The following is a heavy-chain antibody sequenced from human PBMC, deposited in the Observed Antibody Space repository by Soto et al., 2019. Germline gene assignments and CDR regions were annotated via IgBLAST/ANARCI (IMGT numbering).Heavy chain of an antibody. V-gene: IGHV1-46*01. CDR2: INPSGGST. CDR1: GYTFTSYY. Sequence: VKVSCKASGYTFTSYYMHWVRQAPGQGLEWMGIINPSGGSTSYAQKFQGRVTMTRDTSTSTVYMELSSLRSEDTAVYYCAREKGAGEGVVIAYYYYYGMDVWGQGTTVTVSS. J-gene: IGHJ6*02. D-gene: IGHD3-3*01. CDR3: AREKGAGEGVVIAYYYYYGMDV.